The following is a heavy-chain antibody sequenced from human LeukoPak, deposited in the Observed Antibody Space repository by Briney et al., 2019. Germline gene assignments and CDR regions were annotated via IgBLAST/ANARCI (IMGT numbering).Heavy chain of an antibody. D-gene: IGHD4-17*01. CDR3: AKDDYGDYPESWYFDL. CDR2: ISGSGGST. V-gene: IGHV3-23*01. J-gene: IGHJ2*01. CDR1: GFTFSSYA. Sequence: HAGGSLRLSCAASGFTFSSYAMGWVRQAPGKGLEWVSAISGSGGSTYYADSVKGRFTISRDNSKNTLYLQMNSLRAEDTAVYYCAKDDYGDYPESWYFDLWGRGTLVTVSS.